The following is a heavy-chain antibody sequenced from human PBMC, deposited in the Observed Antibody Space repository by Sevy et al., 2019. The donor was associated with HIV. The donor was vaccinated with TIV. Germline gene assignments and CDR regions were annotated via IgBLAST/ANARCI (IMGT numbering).Heavy chain of an antibody. CDR1: GFSLSTSGVG. Sequence: SGPTLVNPTQTLTLTYTFSGFSLSTSGVGVGWIRQPPGKALEWLALIYWDDDKRYSPSLKSRLTITKDTPKNQVVLTMTNMDPVDTATYYCAHGTASSSSSLGTYYYYYGMDVWGQGTTVTVSS. CDR3: AHGTASSSSSLGTYYYYYGMDV. CDR2: IYWDDDK. J-gene: IGHJ6*02. V-gene: IGHV2-5*02. D-gene: IGHD6-6*01.